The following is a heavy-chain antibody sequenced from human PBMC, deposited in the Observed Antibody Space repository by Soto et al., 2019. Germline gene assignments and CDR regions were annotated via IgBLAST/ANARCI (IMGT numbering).Heavy chain of an antibody. CDR3: ERDTNSNTQQLADGFAI. J-gene: IGHJ4*02. D-gene: IGHD1-1*01. CDR2: INQDGSEK. Sequence: PKLSCADSRFAFPSFWINLVRQAPGKGLEWVANINQDGSEKYYVDSVKGRFTISRDNAKNSLYLQMDSLRVEDTAVYYCERDTNSNTQQLADGFAIWGQETL. V-gene: IGHV3-7*01. CDR1: RFAFPSFW.